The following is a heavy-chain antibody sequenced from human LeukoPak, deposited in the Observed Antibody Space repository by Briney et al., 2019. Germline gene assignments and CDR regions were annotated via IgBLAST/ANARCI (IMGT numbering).Heavy chain of an antibody. D-gene: IGHD4-17*01. V-gene: IGHV3-21*01. CDR2: ISTSSSYI. CDR3: XXKPQNHGDYPLDY. J-gene: IGHJ4*02. CDR1: GFTFSSYS. Sequence: GGSLRLSCAASGFTFSSYSMDWVRQAPGKGLEWVSSISTSSSYIYYADSVKGRFTISRDNAKNSLYLQMNSLRAGDTAVYYCXXKPQNHGDYPLDYLGQGTLVTVSS.